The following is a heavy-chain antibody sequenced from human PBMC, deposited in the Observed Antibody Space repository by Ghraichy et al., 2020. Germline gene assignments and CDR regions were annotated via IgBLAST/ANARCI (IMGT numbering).Heavy chain of an antibody. CDR3: AKDMGKDYYDTLFDY. J-gene: IGHJ4*02. CDR2: ISYDGSNK. D-gene: IGHD3-22*01. V-gene: IGHV3-30*18. CDR1: GFTFSSYG. Sequence: GGSLRLSCAASGFTFSSYGMHWVRQAPGKGLEWVAVISYDGSNKYYADSVKGRFTISRDNSKNTLYLQMNSLRAEDTAVYYCAKDMGKDYYDTLFDYWGQGTLVTVSS.